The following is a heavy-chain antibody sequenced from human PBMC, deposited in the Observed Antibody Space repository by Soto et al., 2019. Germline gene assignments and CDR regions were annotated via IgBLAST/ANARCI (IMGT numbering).Heavy chain of an antibody. CDR3: ASGGSSNWFDP. V-gene: IGHV4-30-4*01. J-gene: IGHJ5*02. CDR1: SVSISSADSY. CDR2: IYYTGSA. D-gene: IGHD1-26*01. Sequence: SEPLSLTGTVSSVSISSADSYWSWIRQPPGKGLEWIGYIYYTGSAYYNPSLKSRVTMSVDTSKNQFSLKVTSVTAADTAVYYCASGGSSNWFDPWGQGTLVTVS.